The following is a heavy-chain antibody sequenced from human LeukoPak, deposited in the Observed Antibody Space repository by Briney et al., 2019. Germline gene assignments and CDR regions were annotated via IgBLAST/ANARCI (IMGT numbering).Heavy chain of an antibody. D-gene: IGHD3-9*01. CDR3: ARDLLGSATSYSSGAWDY. V-gene: IGHV1-69*13. CDR2: IIPIFDTA. CDR1: GGTFSNYA. Sequence: ASVKVSCKASGGTFSNYAISWVRQAPRQGLEWMGGIIPIFDTADNAQKFQGRLTITADESTSTAYMELSSLRAEDTAVYYCARDLLGSATSYSSGAWDYWGQGTLVTVSP. J-gene: IGHJ4*02.